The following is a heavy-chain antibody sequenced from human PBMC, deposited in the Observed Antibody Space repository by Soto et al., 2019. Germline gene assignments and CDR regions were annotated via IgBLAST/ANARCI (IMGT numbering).Heavy chain of an antibody. V-gene: IGHV1-69*01. CDR1: GDTLSTYA. CDR3: ARGPIVRGVALYGMDV. J-gene: IGHJ6*02. D-gene: IGHD3-10*01. CDR2: IIPVIGTP. Sequence: QVQLVQSGAEVKKPGSSVTVSCKASGDTLSTYAISWVRQAPGQGLQWMGGIIPVIGTPNYAQKFQGRVTITADESTSTAYMELSSLRSEDTAVYYCARGPIVRGVALYGMDVWGQGTTVTVSS.